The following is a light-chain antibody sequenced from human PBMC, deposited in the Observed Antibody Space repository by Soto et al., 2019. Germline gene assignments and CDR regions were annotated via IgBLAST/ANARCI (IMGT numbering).Light chain of an antibody. J-gene: IGKJ1*01. CDR1: QCISTY. CDR3: QQSYSRT. Sequence: DIQMTQSPSSLSASVGDRVIIICRASQCISTYLNWYQQKPGKAPKVLIYAASTLQSGVPSRFCGSGSETDFTLSISSLQPEDFATYYCQQSYSRTFGQGTKVDI. CDR2: AAS. V-gene: IGKV1-39*01.